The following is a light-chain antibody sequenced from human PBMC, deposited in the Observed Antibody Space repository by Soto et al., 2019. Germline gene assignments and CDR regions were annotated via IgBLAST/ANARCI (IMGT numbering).Light chain of an antibody. Sequence: EVVLTQSPGTLSLSPGERVTVSYRASQNVRKYLAWYQQKPGQAPRLVIYGAGTRGSGVPDRFSGSGSGTDFTLTINSLESDDSAVYYCHQYGESPPTFGGGTKVEI. V-gene: IGKV3-20*01. CDR3: HQYGESPPT. CDR1: QNVRKY. J-gene: IGKJ4*01. CDR2: GAG.